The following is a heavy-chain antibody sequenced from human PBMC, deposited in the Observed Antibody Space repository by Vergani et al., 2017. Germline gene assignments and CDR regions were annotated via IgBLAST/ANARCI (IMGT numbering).Heavy chain of an antibody. CDR3: ASEFTGREY. D-gene: IGHD1-14*01. J-gene: IGHJ4*02. CDR2: ISGSGGST. Sequence: EVQLLESGGDLVQPGGSLRLSCAASGFTFNHYAMNWVRQAPGKGLEWVSGISGSGGSTYYAGSVKGRFTISRDNAKNSLYLQMNSLRAEDTAVYYCASEFTGREYWGQGTLVTVSS. CDR1: GFTFNHYA. V-gene: IGHV3-23*01.